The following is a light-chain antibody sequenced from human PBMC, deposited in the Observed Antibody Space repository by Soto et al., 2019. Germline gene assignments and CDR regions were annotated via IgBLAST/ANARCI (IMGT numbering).Light chain of an antibody. Sequence: QSALTQSPSVSGAPGQRVSISCTWTSSNIGAGFDGHWYQQLPATAPKLLIYGNNNRPSGVPDRFSGAKSGTSASLAITGLQAEDEADYYCQSYDTILSCVSVFGNGTKLTVL. CDR2: GNN. CDR1: SSNIGAGFD. V-gene: IGLV1-40*01. CDR3: QSYDTILSCVSV. J-gene: IGLJ1*01.